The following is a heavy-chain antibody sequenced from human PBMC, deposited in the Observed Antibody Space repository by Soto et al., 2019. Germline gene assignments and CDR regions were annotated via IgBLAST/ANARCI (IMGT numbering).Heavy chain of an antibody. J-gene: IGHJ4*02. CDR2: IYYSGST. Sequence: SETLSLTCTVSGGSISSYYWSWIRQPPGKGLEWIGYIYYSGSTNYNPSLKSRVTMSVDTYKDQFFLKLTSVTAADTAVYYCESYCNNSDCRHLYYLDYWGTGTLGTVS. CDR3: ESYCNNSDCRHLYYLDY. D-gene: IGHD2-8*01. CDR1: GGSISSYY. V-gene: IGHV4-59*01.